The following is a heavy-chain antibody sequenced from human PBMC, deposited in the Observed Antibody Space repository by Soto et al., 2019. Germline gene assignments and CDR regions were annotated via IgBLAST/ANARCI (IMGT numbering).Heavy chain of an antibody. CDR1: GYTFTSYG. CDR3: ARDKAYVVAATPSDY. Sequence: ASVKVSCKASGYTFTSYGISWVRQAPGQGLEWMGWISAYNGNTNYAQKLQGRVTMTTDTSTSTAYMELRRLRSDDTAVYYCARDKAYVVAATPSDYWGQGTLVTVSS. J-gene: IGHJ4*02. D-gene: IGHD2-15*01. CDR2: ISAYNGNT. V-gene: IGHV1-18*04.